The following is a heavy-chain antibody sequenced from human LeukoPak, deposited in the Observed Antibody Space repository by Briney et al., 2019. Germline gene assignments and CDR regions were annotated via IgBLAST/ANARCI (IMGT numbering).Heavy chain of an antibody. Sequence: ASVKVSCKVSGYTLTELSMHWVRQAPGKGLEWMGGFDPEDGETIYAQKSQGRVTMTEDTSTDTAYMELSSLRSEDTAVYYCATDRYCSGGSCYSGVDWFDPWGQGTLVTVSS. J-gene: IGHJ5*02. CDR1: GYTLTELS. V-gene: IGHV1-24*01. CDR3: ATDRYCSGGSCYSGVDWFDP. CDR2: FDPEDGET. D-gene: IGHD2-15*01.